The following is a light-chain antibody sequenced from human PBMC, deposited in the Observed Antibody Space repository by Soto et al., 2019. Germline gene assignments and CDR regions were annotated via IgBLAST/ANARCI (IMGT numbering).Light chain of an antibody. CDR3: NSYTSKSTGV. V-gene: IGLV2-14*01. CDR1: SSDVGGYNY. Sequence: QSALTQPASVSGSPGQSITISCTGTSSDVGGYNYVSWYQQHPGKAPKLIIYEVSNRPSRVSNRFSGSKSDNTASLTISGLQAEDEADYYCNSYTSKSTGVFGTGTKVTV. CDR2: EVS. J-gene: IGLJ1*01.